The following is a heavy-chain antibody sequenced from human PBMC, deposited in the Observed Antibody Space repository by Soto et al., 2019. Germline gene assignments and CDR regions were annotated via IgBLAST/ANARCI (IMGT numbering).Heavy chain of an antibody. D-gene: IGHD2-21*02. CDR1: GVSITTSSYF. CDR2: VYYSGST. V-gene: IGHV4-39*01. J-gene: IGHJ4*02. Sequence: PSETLSLTCTVSGVSITTSSYFWGWIRQPPGKGLEWIGSVYYSGSTYYNPSLKSRVTISVDTSKNQFSLKLTSVTAADTAVYYCANKIRGDYYFLQHCGQGSLVTVYS. CDR3: ANKIRGDYYFLQH.